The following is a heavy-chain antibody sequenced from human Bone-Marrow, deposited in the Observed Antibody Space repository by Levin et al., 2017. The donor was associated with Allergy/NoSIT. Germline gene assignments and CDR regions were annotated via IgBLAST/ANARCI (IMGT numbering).Heavy chain of an antibody. CDR1: GLTVRNAW. Sequence: SCAASGLTVRNAWMTWVRQAPGKGLEWVGRIKSKADGGTTDYAVPVKGRFTIVRDDSKNTVSLQMNSLRPEDTAVYYCTTDYYDTTGRRPDAFDFWGRGTMVTVSS. V-gene: IGHV3-15*01. J-gene: IGHJ3*01. CDR3: TTDYYDTTGRRPDAFDF. CDR2: IKSKADGGTT. D-gene: IGHD3-22*01.